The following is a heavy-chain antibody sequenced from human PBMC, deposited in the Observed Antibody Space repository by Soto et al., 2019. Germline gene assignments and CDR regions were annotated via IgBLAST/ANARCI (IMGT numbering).Heavy chain of an antibody. D-gene: IGHD2-15*01. CDR2: INHSGST. V-gene: IGHV4-34*01. CDR3: ARSCSGGSCSDDYYYYYGMDV. Sequence: QVQLQQWGAGLLKPSETLSLTCAVYGGSFSGYYWSWIRQPPGKGLEWIGEINHSGSTNYNPSLQSRVTISVDTSKNQFSLKLSSVTAADTAVYYCARSCSGGSCSDDYYYYYGMDVWGQGTTVTVSS. J-gene: IGHJ6*02. CDR1: GGSFSGYY.